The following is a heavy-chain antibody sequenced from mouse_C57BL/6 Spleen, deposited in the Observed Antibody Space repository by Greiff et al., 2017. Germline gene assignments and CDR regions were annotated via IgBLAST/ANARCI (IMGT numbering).Heavy chain of an antibody. V-gene: IGHV1-81*01. CDR2: IYPRSGNT. J-gene: IGHJ2*01. Sequence: QVQLQQSGAELARPGASVKLSCKASGYTFTSYGISWVKQRTGQGLEWIGEIYPRSGNTYYNEKFKGKATLTADKSSSTAYMELRSLTSEDSAVYFCAREGPFYYGSSYGDWGQGTTLTVSS. D-gene: IGHD1-1*01. CDR3: AREGPFYYGSSYGD. CDR1: GYTFTSYG.